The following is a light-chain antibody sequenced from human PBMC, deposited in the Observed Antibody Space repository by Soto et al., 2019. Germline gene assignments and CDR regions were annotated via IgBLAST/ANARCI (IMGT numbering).Light chain of an antibody. CDR3: NSYAGSNNLGV. CDR2: EVS. V-gene: IGLV2-8*01. CDR1: SSDVGGYNY. J-gene: IGLJ1*01. Sequence: QSALTQPPSASGSPGQSVTISCTGTSSDVGGYNYVSWYQHHPGKAPKLMIYEVSKRPSGVPDRLSGSKSGNTASLTVSGLQAEDEADYYCNSYAGSNNLGVFGTGTKVTVL.